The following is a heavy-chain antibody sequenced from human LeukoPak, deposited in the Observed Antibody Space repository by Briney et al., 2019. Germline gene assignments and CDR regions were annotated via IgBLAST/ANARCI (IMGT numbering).Heavy chain of an antibody. V-gene: IGHV3-21*01. CDR2: ISSSSTYI. CDR1: GGSFTNYY. CDR3: ARDVAVSSTAEFDY. J-gene: IGHJ4*02. D-gene: IGHD2-2*01. Sequence: ETLSLTCAVYGGSFTNYYWSWIRQAPGKGLEWVSSISSSSTYIYYADSVKGRFTISRDNAKNSLYLQMNSLRAEDTAMYYCARDVAVSSTAEFDYWGQGTLVTVSS.